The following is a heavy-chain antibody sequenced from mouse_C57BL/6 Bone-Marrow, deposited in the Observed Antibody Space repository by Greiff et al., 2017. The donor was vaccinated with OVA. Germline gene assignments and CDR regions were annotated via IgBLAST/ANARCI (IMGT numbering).Heavy chain of an antibody. J-gene: IGHJ2*01. CDR3: TRRGLLWDD. V-gene: IGHV1-15*01. CDR2: IDPETGGT. CDR1: GFPLTDYE. D-gene: IGHD2-1*01. Sequence: QVQLQQSGAELVRPGASVTLSCKASGFPLTDYEMHWVQQAPVHGLEWIGAIDPETGGTASKQKFKGKAILTADKSSSTAYLELRSLTSEDSAVYNGTRRGLLWDDWGQGTTLTVAS.